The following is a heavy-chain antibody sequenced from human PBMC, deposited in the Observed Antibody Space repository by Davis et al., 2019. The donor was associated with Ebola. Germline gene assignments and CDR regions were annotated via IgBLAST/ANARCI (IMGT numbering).Heavy chain of an antibody. CDR2: VYYIGST. J-gene: IGHJ4*02. V-gene: IGHV4-59*08. Sequence: MPSQTLSPTCTVSGGSISSYYWSWIRQPPGKGLEWIGYVYYIGSTNYNPSFKTRVTISLDTSKNQFSLRLTSVTAADTALYYCAGLARGGSLHYWGQGTLVTVSS. CDR1: GGSISSYY. D-gene: IGHD2-15*01. CDR3: AGLARGGSLHY.